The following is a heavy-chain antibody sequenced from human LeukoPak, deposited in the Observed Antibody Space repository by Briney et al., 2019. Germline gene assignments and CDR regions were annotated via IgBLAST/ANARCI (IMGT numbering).Heavy chain of an antibody. V-gene: IGHV3-48*03. J-gene: IGHJ4*02. CDR3: ARDKALNC. CDR1: GFTFRNYA. CDR2: ISSRGSSI. Sequence: GGSLRLSCAASGFTFRNYAMSWVRQAPGKGLEWLSYISSRGSSIYYADSVKGRFTISRDNAKNSLFLQMNSLRAEDTAVYFCARDKALNCWGQGTPVTVSS.